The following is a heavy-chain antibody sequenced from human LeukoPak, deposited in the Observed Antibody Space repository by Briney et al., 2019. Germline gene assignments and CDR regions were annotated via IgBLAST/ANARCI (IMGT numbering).Heavy chain of an antibody. Sequence: SETLSLTCTVSGGSINNYYWGWIRQPPGKGLEWIGYVSYTGSTNYSPSLKGRVTISVDTSKNQFSLKLSSVTAADTAVYYCARGLRRITIFGVALHGNWFDPWGQGTLVTVSS. J-gene: IGHJ5*02. V-gene: IGHV4-59*12. CDR2: VSYTGST. CDR1: GGSINNYY. CDR3: ARGLRRITIFGVALHGNWFDP. D-gene: IGHD3-3*01.